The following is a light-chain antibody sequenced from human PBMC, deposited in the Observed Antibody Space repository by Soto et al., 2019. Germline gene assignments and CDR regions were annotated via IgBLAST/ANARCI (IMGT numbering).Light chain of an antibody. CDR1: QSVLHSNGDNY. Sequence: DLVMTQSPLSLPVTPGEPASISCRSSQSVLHSNGDNYLDWYLQKPGQSPQLLIYLGSSRASGVPDRFSGSGSGTDFTLKISRVEAEDVGVYYCMQALQTPVTFGQGTKVDIK. CDR2: LGS. V-gene: IGKV2-28*01. J-gene: IGKJ1*01. CDR3: MQALQTPVT.